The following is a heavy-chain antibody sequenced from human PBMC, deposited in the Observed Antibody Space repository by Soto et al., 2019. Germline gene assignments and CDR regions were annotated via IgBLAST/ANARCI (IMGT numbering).Heavy chain of an antibody. Sequence: QVQLVQSGAEVKKPGSSVKVSCKASGGTFSSYAISWVRQAPGQGLEWMGGIIPIFGTANYAQKFQGRVTISADEHTGTSYMDRSSLRSEDTAGYDGAGAGEYGDYVRVYCQHWGQGTRVAVSA. CDR3: AGAGEYGDYVRVYCQH. V-gene: IGHV1-69*12. CDR2: IIPIFGTA. D-gene: IGHD4-17*01. J-gene: IGHJ1*01. CDR1: GGTFSSYA.